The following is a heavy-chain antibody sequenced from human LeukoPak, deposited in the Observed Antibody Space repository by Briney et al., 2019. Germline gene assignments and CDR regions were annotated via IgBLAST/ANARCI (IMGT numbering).Heavy chain of an antibody. CDR1: GYSVTSGYY. CDR3: ARDVTQGHDY. D-gene: IGHD2-21*02. J-gene: IGHJ4*02. Sequence: SETLSLTCTVSGYSVTSGYYWGWIRQPSGKGLEWIGRIHHSGSAYYNPSLKSRVIISVDRSKNQISLKLSSVTAADTAIYYRARDVTQGHDYWGQGTLVTVSS. CDR2: IHHSGSA. V-gene: IGHV4-38-2*02.